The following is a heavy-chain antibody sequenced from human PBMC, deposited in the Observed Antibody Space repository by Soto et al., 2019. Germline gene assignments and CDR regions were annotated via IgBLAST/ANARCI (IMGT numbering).Heavy chain of an antibody. CDR1: GYTLTANY. J-gene: IGHJ3*02. V-gene: IGHV1-2*02. CDR3: ARARHSSGSGSYTPFDI. D-gene: IGHD3-10*01. CDR2: MNPNSGGS. Sequence: QVQLVQSGAEVKKPGASVKVSCKASGYTLTANYIHWVRQAPGHGLHWLRWMNPNSGGSQYAQRFQGRVTMSRDTSISTAYMALTRLTSDDTAVYYCARARHSSGSGSYTPFDIWGQGTMVTVSS.